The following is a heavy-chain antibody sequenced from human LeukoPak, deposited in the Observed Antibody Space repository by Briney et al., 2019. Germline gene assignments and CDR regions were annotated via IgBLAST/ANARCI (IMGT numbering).Heavy chain of an antibody. CDR1: GFTFSSYS. J-gene: IGHJ5*02. CDR2: ISSSSSYI. V-gene: IGHV3-21*01. CDR3: ASGTYYDFWSGYHNWFDP. D-gene: IGHD3-3*01. Sequence: GGSLRLSCAASGFTFSSYSMNWVRQAPGKGLEWVSSISSSSSYIYYADSVKGRFTISRDNAKNSLYLQMNSLRAEDTAVYYCASGTYYDFWSGYHNWFDPWGQGILVTVSS.